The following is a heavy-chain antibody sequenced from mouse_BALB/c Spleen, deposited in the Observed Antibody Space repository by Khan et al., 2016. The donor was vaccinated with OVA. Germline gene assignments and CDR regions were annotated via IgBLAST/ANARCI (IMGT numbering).Heavy chain of an antibody. Sequence: EVQLQESGPDLVKPSQSLSLTCTVTGYSITSGYSWHWIRQFPGNKLEWMGYIYHSGSINYNPSLKSRFSITRDTSKNLFFLQSNSVTTEDTATYYCARDGNYMDYWGQGTSVTVSS. V-gene: IGHV3-1*02. D-gene: IGHD2-1*01. J-gene: IGHJ4*01. CDR1: GYSITSGYS. CDR3: ARDGNYMDY. CDR2: IYHSGSI.